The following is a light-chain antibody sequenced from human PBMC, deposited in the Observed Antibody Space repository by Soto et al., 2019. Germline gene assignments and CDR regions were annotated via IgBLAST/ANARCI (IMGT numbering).Light chain of an antibody. CDR2: WAS. Sequence: DIVMTQSPESLAVSLGERATINCKSSQSVLYSSNNKNYLAWYQQKPGQPPKLLMHWASTRESGVPDRFSGSGSGTDFTLTISSLQAEDVAVYYCQQYYSTPTFGQGTKLEIK. J-gene: IGKJ2*01. CDR3: QQYYSTPT. CDR1: QSVLYSSNNKNY. V-gene: IGKV4-1*01.